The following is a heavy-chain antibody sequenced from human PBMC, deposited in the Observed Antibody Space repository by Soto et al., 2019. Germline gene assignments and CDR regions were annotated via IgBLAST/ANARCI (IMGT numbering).Heavy chain of an antibody. CDR3: ARDREYYDFWSGYGGDAFDI. J-gene: IGHJ3*02. CDR1: GFTFSSYW. Sequence: GGSLRLSCAASGFTFSSYWMHWVRQAPGKGLVWVSRINSDGSSTSYADSVKGRFTISRDNAKNTLYLQMNSLRAEDTAVYYCARDREYYDFWSGYGGDAFDIGGQGTMVTV. V-gene: IGHV3-74*01. CDR2: INSDGSST. D-gene: IGHD3-3*01.